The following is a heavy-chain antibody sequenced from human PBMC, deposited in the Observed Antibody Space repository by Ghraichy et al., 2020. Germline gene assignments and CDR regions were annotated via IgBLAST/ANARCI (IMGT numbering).Heavy chain of an antibody. CDR2: ISAYNDHT. Sequence: ASVKVSCKAGSSTFSTSVTPEVLLSPVLLVEWMGWISAYNDHTNYPQKFKGRLTMTTDTSTSIGYMELRSLRYDDTAVYYCARDLPVLGMTMVRGGWAYYYGMDVWGQGTTVTVSS. J-gene: IGHJ6*02. D-gene: IGHD3-10*01. CDR1: SSTFSTSV. CDR3: ARDLPVLGMTMVRGGWAYYYGMDV. V-gene: IGHV1-18*01.